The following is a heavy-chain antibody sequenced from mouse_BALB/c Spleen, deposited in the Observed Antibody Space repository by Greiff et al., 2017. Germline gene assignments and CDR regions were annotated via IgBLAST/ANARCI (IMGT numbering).Heavy chain of an antibody. CDR2: INPSTGYT. Sequence: QVHVKQSGAELAKPGASVKMSCKASGYTFTSYWMHWVKQRPGQGLEWIGYINPSTGYTEYNQKFKDKATLTADKSSSTAYMQLSSLTSEDSAVYYCARSDYDGAYWGQGTLVTVSA. D-gene: IGHD2-4*01. CDR3: ARSDYDGAY. J-gene: IGHJ3*01. V-gene: IGHV1-7*01. CDR1: GYTFTSYW.